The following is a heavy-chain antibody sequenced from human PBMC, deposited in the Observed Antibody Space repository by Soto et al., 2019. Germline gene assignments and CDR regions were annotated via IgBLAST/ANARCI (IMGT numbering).Heavy chain of an antibody. D-gene: IGHD6-13*01. V-gene: IGHV3-43D*04. CDR1: GFTFDDYA. CDR2: ISWDGGIT. J-gene: IGHJ6*02. CDR3: AKDPAAGKGGGNGMDV. Sequence: GGSLRLSCAASGFTFDDYAMHCVRQAPGKGLEWVSLISWDGGITYYADSVNGRFTISRDNSKNSLYLQMNSPRAEDTALYYCAKDPAAGKGGGNGMDVWGQGTTVTVSS.